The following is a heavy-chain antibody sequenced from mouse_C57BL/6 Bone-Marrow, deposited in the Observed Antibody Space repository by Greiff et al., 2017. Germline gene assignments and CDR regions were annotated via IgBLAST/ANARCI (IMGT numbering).Heavy chain of an antibody. J-gene: IGHJ3*01. V-gene: IGHV1-69*01. Sequence: VQLQQPGAELVMPGASVKLSCKASGYTFTSYWMHWVKQRPGQGLEWIGEIDPSDSDTNYNQKFKGKSTLTVDKSSSTAYMQLRSLTSEDSAVDYCANLLAYWGQGTLVTVSA. CDR2: IDPSDSDT. CDR1: GYTFTSYW. CDR3: ANLLAY.